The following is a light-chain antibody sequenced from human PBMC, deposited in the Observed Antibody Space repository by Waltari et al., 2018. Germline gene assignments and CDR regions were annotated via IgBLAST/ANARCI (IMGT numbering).Light chain of an antibody. CDR3: QQTYTAST. CDR2: AAT. Sequence: DIQLTQSPSSLYASVGDRVTITCRTDQTISSYLSWYQQKPGRAPQLLIYAATSLHVGVPSRFSGSGSVTDFTLTISSLQPEDFATYYCQQTYTASTFGPGTKVDVK. J-gene: IGKJ3*01. CDR1: QTISSY. V-gene: IGKV1-39*01.